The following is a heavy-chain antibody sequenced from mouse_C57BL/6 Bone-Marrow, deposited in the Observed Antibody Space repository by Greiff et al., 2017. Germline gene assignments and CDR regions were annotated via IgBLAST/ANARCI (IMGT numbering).Heavy chain of an antibody. CDR1: GYTFTSYG. D-gene: IGHD4-1*01. CDR2: IYPRSGNT. Sequence: QVHVKQSGAELARPGASVKLSCKASGYTFTSYGISWVKQRTGQGLEWIGEIYPRSGNTYYNEKFKGKATLTADKSSSTAYMELRSLTSEDSVVYFCARSRNWAWFAYWGQGTLVTVSA. V-gene: IGHV1-81*01. J-gene: IGHJ3*01. CDR3: ARSRNWAWFAY.